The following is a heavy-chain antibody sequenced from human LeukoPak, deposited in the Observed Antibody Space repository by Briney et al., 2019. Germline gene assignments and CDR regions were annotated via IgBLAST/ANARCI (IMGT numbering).Heavy chain of an antibody. CDR3: ARVYTGSSWDYYYYMDV. CDR1: GGSFSGYY. V-gene: IGHV4-38-2*01. J-gene: IGHJ6*03. Sequence: SETLSLTCAVYGGSFSGYYWGWIRQSPGKGLEWIGSIYHTGSSYYNPSLKSRVTISVDTSKNQFSLKLSSVTAADTAVYYCARVYTGSSWDYYYYMDVWGKGTTVTVSS. CDR2: IYHTGSS. D-gene: IGHD6-13*01.